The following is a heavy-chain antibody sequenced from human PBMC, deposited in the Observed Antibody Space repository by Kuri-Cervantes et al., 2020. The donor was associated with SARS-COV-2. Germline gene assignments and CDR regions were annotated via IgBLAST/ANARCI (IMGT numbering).Heavy chain of an antibody. CDR2: IWYDGSNK. CDR1: RFTFSSYS. CDR3: VKDRRGLGYSRMDV. D-gene: IGHD3-10*01. V-gene: IGHV3-30*02. Sequence: GGSLRPSCAPSRFTFSSYSMDWVRQAPGKGLEWVTVIWYDGSNKYYADSVKGRFTISRDNSKDTLYLQMNSLRAEDTALYYCVKDRRGLGYSRMDVWGPGATVTVSS. J-gene: IGHJ6*01.